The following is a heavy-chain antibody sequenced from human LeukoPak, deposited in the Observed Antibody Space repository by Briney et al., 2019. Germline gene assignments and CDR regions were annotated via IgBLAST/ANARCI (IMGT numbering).Heavy chain of an antibody. CDR3: AKSRRAYCSGGSCFGLWDY. CDR2: INSDEGST. CDR1: GFTFSTYW. J-gene: IGHJ4*02. V-gene: IGHV3-74*01. D-gene: IGHD2-15*01. Sequence: PGGSLRLSCAASGFTFSTYWMHWVRQAPGKGLGWVSRINSDEGSTTYADSVKGRFTISRDNAKNTLYLQMNSLRAEDTAVYYCAKSRRAYCSGGSCFGLWDYWGQGTLVTVSS.